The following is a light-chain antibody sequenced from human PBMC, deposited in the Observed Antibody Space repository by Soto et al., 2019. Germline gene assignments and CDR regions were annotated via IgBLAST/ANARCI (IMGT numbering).Light chain of an antibody. CDR2: GAS. CDR3: QQYDNSPWT. J-gene: IGKJ1*01. Sequence: EIVLTQSPGTLSLSPGERATLSCRASQRVSSSFLAWYQQKPGQAPRLIIYGASSRATGIPDRFSSSGSGTDFTLTISRLEPEDFAVYYCQQYDNSPWTFGQGTKVEIK. V-gene: IGKV3-20*01. CDR1: QRVSSSF.